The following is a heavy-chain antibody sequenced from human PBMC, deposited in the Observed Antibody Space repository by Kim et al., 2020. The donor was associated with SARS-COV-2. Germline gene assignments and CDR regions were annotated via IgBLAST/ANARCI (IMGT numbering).Heavy chain of an antibody. CDR2: IIPIFGTA. D-gene: IGHD3-22*01. Sequence: SVKVSCKASGGTFSSYAISWVRQAPGQGLEWMGGIIPIFGTANYAQKFQGRVTITADESTSTAYMELSSLRSEDTAVYYCARGDDSSGYLHAFDIWGQGTMVTVSS. V-gene: IGHV1-69*13. CDR3: ARGDDSSGYLHAFDI. CDR1: GGTFSSYA. J-gene: IGHJ3*02.